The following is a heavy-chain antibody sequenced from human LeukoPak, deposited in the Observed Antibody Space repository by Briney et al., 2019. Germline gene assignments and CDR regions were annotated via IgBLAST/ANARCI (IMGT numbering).Heavy chain of an antibody. Sequence: SVKVSCKASGGTFSSYAISWVRQAPGQGLEWMGRIIPILGIANYAQKFQGRVTITADKSTSTAYMELSSLRSEDTAVYYCASSGSSWYGRAFDIWGQGTMVTVSS. D-gene: IGHD6-13*01. CDR3: ASSGSSWYGRAFDI. J-gene: IGHJ3*02. CDR1: GGTFSSYA. V-gene: IGHV1-69*04. CDR2: IIPILGIA.